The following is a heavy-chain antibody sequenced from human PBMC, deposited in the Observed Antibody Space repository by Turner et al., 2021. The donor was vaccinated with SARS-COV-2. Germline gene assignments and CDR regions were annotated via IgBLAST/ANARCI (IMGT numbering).Heavy chain of an antibody. V-gene: IGHV4-39*01. CDR2: IYYSGST. CDR3: ASPDTAMVTWPQGFDY. CDR1: GGSISSSSYY. D-gene: IGHD5-18*01. J-gene: IGHJ4*02. Sequence: QLQLQESGPGLVKPSETLSLTCSVSGGSISSSSYYCGWIRQPPGKGLEWIGSIYYSGSTYYNPSLKSRVTISVETSKNQFSLKLSSVTAADTAVYYCASPDTAMVTWPQGFDYWGQGTLVTVSS.